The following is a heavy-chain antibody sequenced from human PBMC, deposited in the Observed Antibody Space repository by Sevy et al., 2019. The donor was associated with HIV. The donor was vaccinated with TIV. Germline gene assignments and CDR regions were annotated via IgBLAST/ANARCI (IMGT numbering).Heavy chain of an antibody. CDR3: ARDRRNYAGQYFDY. CDR2: ISSGSTYT. D-gene: IGHD1-7*01. Sequence: GGSLRLSCAASGFTFSDYYMSWIRQAPGKGLEWVSDISSGSTYTKYADSVKGRFTISRDNVKNSLYLQMNSLRVEDTAIYYCARDRRNYAGQYFDYWGQGTLVTVSS. CDR1: GFTFSDYY. V-gene: IGHV3-11*06. J-gene: IGHJ4*02.